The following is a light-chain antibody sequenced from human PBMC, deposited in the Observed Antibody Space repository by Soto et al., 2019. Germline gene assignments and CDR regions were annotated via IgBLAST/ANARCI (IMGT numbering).Light chain of an antibody. J-gene: IGKJ1*01. CDR2: VAS. CDR1: QSGSSI. CDR3: QQYNNWPPRWT. Sequence: EIVMTQSPATLSVSPGERATLSCRAVQSGSSILAWYQQKPGQAPRLLIYVASTRATGIPARFSGSGSGTEFTLTISSLQSEDFAVYYCQQYNNWPPRWTFGQGTKVDI. V-gene: IGKV3-15*01.